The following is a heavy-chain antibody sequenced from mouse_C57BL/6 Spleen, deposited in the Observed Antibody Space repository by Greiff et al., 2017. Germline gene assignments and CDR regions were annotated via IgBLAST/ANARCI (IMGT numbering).Heavy chain of an antibody. J-gene: IGHJ1*03. D-gene: IGHD2-3*01. CDR3: ARSEDGYWYFDV. CDR1: GYSFTGYY. V-gene: IGHV1-42*01. CDR2: INPSTGGT. Sequence: VQLKQSGPELVKPGASVKISCKASGYSFTGYYMNWVQQSPEKSLEWIGEINPSTGGTTYNQKFKAKATLTVDKSSSTAYMQLKSLTSEDSAVYYCARSEDGYWYFDVWGTGTTVTVSS.